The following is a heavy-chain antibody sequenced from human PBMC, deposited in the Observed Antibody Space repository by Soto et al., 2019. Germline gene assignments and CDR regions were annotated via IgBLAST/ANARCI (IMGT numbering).Heavy chain of an antibody. V-gene: IGHV1-8*01. Sequence: ASVKVSCKASGYTFTSYDINWVRQATGQGLEWMGWMNPNSGNTGYAQKFQGRVTMTRNTSISTAYMELSSLRSEDPAVYYCASGGYTYYSGSGSYRFCMDVWGQGTTVTVSS. CDR3: ASGGYTYYSGSGSYRFCMDV. CDR1: GYTFTSYD. CDR2: MNPNSGNT. D-gene: IGHD3-10*01. J-gene: IGHJ6*02.